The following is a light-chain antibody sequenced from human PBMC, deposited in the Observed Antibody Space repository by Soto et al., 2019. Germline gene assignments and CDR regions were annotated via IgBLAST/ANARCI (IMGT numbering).Light chain of an antibody. CDR3: QSYDSSLSGYVV. J-gene: IGLJ2*01. CDR1: SSNIGAGYD. Sequence: QSVLTQPPSVSGAPGQRVTISCTGSSSNIGAGYDVHWYQQLPGTASKLLIYGNSNRPSGVPDRFSGSKSGTSASLAITGLQAEDEADYYCQSYDSSLSGYVVFGGGTKPTVL. V-gene: IGLV1-40*01. CDR2: GNS.